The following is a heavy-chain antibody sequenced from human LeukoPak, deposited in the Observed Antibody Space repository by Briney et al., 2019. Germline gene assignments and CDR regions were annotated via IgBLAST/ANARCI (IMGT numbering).Heavy chain of an antibody. CDR2: IKSKTDGGTT. CDR1: GFTFSNAW. Sequence: PGGSLRLSCAASGFTFSNAWMSWVRQAPGKGLEWVGRIKSKTDGGTTDYAAPVKGRFTISRDDSKNTLYLQMNSLKTEDTAVYYCTTDQPYYYDSSGYYRRPPQSDYWGQGTLVTVSS. D-gene: IGHD3-22*01. V-gene: IGHV3-15*01. CDR3: TTDQPYYYDSSGYYRRPPQSDY. J-gene: IGHJ4*02.